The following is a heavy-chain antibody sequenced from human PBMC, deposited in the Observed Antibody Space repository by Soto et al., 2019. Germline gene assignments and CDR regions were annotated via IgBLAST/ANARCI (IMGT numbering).Heavy chain of an antibody. CDR3: ARDFSSSSPPSYYYYGMDV. Sequence: QVQLVQSGAEVKKPGSSVKVSCKASGGTFSSYAISWVRQAPGQGLEWMGGIIPIFGTANYAQKFQGRVTITADESTSTAYMELSSLRSEDTAVYYCARDFSSSSPPSYYYYGMDVWGQGTTVTVSS. J-gene: IGHJ6*02. CDR2: IIPIFGTA. V-gene: IGHV1-69*01. CDR1: GGTFSSYA. D-gene: IGHD6-13*01.